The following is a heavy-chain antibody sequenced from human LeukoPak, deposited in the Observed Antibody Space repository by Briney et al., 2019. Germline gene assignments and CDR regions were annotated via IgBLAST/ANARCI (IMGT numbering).Heavy chain of an antibody. J-gene: IGHJ4*02. CDR2: IYYSGST. CDR3: ARKDAYRTYYFDY. V-gene: IGHV4-59*01. CDR1: GGSFRGYY. Sequence: SETLSLTCAVYGGSFRGYYWSWIRQPPGKGLEWIGYIYYSGSTNYNPSLKSRVTISVDTSKNQFSLKLSSVTAADTAVYYCARKDAYRTYYFDYWGQGTLVTVSS. D-gene: IGHD5-18*01.